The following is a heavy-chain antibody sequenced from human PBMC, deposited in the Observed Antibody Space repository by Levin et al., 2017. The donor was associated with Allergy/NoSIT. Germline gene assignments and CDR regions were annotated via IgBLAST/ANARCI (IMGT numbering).Heavy chain of an antibody. Sequence: KISCKASGGTFSSYTITWVRQAPGQGLEWMGRIIPFLALANYAQKFQGRVTITADKSTKTAYMELSSLRAEDTAVYYCLIAARPPYYWGQGTLVTVSS. CDR3: LIAARPPYY. D-gene: IGHD6-6*01. CDR2: IIPFLALA. J-gene: IGHJ4*02. V-gene: IGHV1-69*02. CDR1: GGTFSSYT.